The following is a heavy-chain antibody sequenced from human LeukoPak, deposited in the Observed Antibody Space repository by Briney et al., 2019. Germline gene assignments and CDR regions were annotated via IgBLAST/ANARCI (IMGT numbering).Heavy chain of an antibody. V-gene: IGHV3-21*01. D-gene: IGHD2-2*01. Sequence: GGSLRLSCAASGFTFSSYSMIWVRQAPGKGLEWVSSISSSSSYIYYAGSVKGRFTISRDNAKNSLYLQMNSLRAEDTAVYYCAREGCSSTSCLPLAFYYYGMDVWGQGTTVTVSS. CDR3: AREGCSSTSCLPLAFYYYGMDV. J-gene: IGHJ6*02. CDR1: GFTFSSYS. CDR2: ISSSSSYI.